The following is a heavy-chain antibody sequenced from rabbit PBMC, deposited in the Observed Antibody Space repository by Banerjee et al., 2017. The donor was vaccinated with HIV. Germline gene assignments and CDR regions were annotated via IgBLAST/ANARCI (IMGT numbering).Heavy chain of an antibody. CDR1: GFDFSSYG. CDR2: IDPVFGST. V-gene: IGHV1S47*01. CDR3: VREAYGYAGYAYATYTRLDL. J-gene: IGHJ3*01. D-gene: IGHD6-1*01. Sequence: QEQLVESGGGLVQPGGSLKLSCKASGFDFSSYGVSWVRQAPGKGLEWIGYIDPVFGSTYYASWVNGRFTISSHNAQNTLYLQLNSLTAADTATYFCVREAYGYAGYAYATYTRLDLWGPGTLVTVS.